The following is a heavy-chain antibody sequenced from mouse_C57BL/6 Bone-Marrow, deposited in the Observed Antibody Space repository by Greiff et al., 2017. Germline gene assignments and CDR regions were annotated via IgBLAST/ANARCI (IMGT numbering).Heavy chain of an antibody. D-gene: IGHD1-1*01. CDR2: IDPSDSYT. CDR1: GYTFTSYW. Sequence: QVQLQQSGAELVMPGASVKLSCKASGYTFTSYWMHWVKQRPGQGLEWIGEIDPSDSYTNYNQKFKGKSTLTVDKSSSPAYMQLSSLTSEDSAVYYCARAHYGSSYDWYFDVWGTGTTGTVSS. J-gene: IGHJ1*03. CDR3: ARAHYGSSYDWYFDV. V-gene: IGHV1-69*01.